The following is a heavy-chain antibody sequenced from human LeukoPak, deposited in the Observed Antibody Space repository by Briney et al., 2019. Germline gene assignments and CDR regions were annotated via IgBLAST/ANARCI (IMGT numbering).Heavy chain of an antibody. CDR1: GFTFGDYA. D-gene: IGHD1-26*01. CDR3: ARVRGVGATKYYFDY. V-gene: IGHV3-7*01. J-gene: IGHJ4*02. CDR2: IKQDGSEK. Sequence: GRSLRLSCTASGFTFGDYAVSWVRQAPGKGLEWVANIKQDGSEKYYVDSVKGRFTISRDNAKNSLYLQMDSLRAEDTAVYYCARVRGVGATKYYFDYWGQGTLVTVSS.